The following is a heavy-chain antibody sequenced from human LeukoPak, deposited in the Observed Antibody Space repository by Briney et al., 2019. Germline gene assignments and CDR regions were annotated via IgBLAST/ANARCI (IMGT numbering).Heavy chain of an antibody. CDR1: GFTFSGYW. D-gene: IGHD1-26*01. CDR2: IKSDGSFT. Sequence: GGSLRLSCAASGFTFSGYWMHWVRQAPGKGLVWVSCIKSDGSFTSIANSAKGRFTISRDNAKNTVYLQMNSLRAEDTAVYYCVRDNRSYNFDYWGQGTLVTVSS. CDR3: VRDNRSYNFDY. V-gene: IGHV3-74*01. J-gene: IGHJ4*02.